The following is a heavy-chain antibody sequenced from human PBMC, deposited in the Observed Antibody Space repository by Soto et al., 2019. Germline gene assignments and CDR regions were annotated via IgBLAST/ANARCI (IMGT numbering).Heavy chain of an antibody. J-gene: IGHJ4*02. Sequence: QVQLVQSGAEVKKPGSSVKVSCKASGGTFSSYAISWVRQAPGQGLAWMGGIIPIFGTATYAQKFQGRVTITADESTSTADMELSSLRSEDTAVYYCARVSVPEQWETQPMVYWGQGTLVTVSS. CDR3: ARVSVPEQWETQPMVY. CDR1: GGTFSSYA. V-gene: IGHV1-69*01. D-gene: IGHD1-26*01. CDR2: IIPIFGTA.